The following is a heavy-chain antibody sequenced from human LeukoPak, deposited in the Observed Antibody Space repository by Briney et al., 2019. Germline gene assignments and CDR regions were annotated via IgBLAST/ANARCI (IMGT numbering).Heavy chain of an antibody. CDR3: ARGGDGYNWSGYYYYYYYMDV. CDR2: IYYSGST. Sequence: SETLSLTCTVSGGSISSSSYYWGWIRQPPGKGLEWIGSIYYSGSTYYNPSLKSRVTISVDTSKNQFSLKLSSVTAADTAVYYCARGGDGYNWSGYYYYYYYMDVWGKGTTVTVSS. V-gene: IGHV4-39*07. J-gene: IGHJ6*03. CDR1: GGSISSSSYY. D-gene: IGHD5-24*01.